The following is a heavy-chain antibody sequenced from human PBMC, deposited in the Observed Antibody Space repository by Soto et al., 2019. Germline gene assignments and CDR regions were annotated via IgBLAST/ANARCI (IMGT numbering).Heavy chain of an antibody. CDR2: IYHSGST. CDR3: ARDVNYSGSVNWFDP. V-gene: IGHV4-31*03. CDR1: GGSISSGGYY. Sequence: QVQLQESGPGLVKPSQTLSVTCTVSGGSISSGGYYWNWIRQHPGKGLEWIGYIYHSGSTYYNPSLKSRVTISVDTSKNQFSLKVTSVTAADTAVYYCARDVNYSGSVNWFDPWGQGTLVTVSS. D-gene: IGHD3-10*01. J-gene: IGHJ5*02.